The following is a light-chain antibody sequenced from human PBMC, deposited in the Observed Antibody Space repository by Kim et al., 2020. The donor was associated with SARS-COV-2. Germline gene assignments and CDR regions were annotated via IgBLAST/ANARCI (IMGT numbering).Light chain of an antibody. V-gene: IGKV4-1*01. J-gene: IGKJ4*01. CDR1: QSVLYTPNNKNY. CDR3: QQYDATPLT. Sequence: ATIHCKSVQSVLYTPNNKNYLAWYQLKPRQPPKLLITWASIRESGVPDRFSGSGSETDFTLTISSLQAEDVAVYYCQQYDATPLTFGGGTKVDIK. CDR2: WAS.